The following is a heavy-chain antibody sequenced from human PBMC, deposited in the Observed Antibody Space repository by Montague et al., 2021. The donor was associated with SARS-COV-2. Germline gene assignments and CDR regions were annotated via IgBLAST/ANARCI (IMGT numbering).Heavy chain of an antibody. CDR3: ATGRVRGVLFDYYYGMDV. CDR2: INHSGST. Sequence: SETLSLTCAVYGGSFSGYYWSWIRQPPGKGLEWIGEINHSGSTNYNPSLKSRVTISVDTSKNQFSLKLSSVTAADTAVYYCATGRVRGVLFDYYYGMDVWGQGTTVTVSS. J-gene: IGHJ6*02. V-gene: IGHV4-34*01. CDR1: GGSFSGYY. D-gene: IGHD3-10*01.